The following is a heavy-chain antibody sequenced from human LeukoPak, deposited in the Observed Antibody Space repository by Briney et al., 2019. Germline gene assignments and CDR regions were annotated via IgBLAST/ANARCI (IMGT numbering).Heavy chain of an antibody. CDR3: ARVTGPTSTMVRGVIIPAFDY. J-gene: IGHJ4*02. CDR2: IYSGGNT. D-gene: IGHD3-10*01. V-gene: IGHV3-53*01. Sequence: GGSLRLSCAASGFTVSSNYMSWVRQAPGKGLGWVSIIYSGGNTYYADSVKGRFTISRDNSKNTLYLQMNSLRAEDTAVYYCARVTGPTSTMVRGVIIPAFDYWGQGTLVTVSS. CDR1: GFTVSSNY.